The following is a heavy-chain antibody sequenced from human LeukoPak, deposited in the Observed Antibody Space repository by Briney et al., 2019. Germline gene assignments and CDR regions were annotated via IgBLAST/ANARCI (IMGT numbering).Heavy chain of an antibody. CDR1: GYSFADYY. J-gene: IGHJ5*02. D-gene: IGHD3-10*01. V-gene: IGHV1-2*02. CDR2: IKPNSGGT. Sequence: GASVKVSCKASGYSFADYYMHWVRQAPGQGLEWMGWIKPNSGGTRSAQKFQGRVIMTRDTSISTAYMELISLRYDDTAVYYCATNILVRDIINWFDPWGQGTLVTVSS. CDR3: ATNILVRDIINWFDP.